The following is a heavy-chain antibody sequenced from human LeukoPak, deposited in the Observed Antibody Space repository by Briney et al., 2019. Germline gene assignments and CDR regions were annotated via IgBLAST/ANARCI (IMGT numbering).Heavy chain of an antibody. CDR3: ARAEQLRGYSGYDPPGVYFDY. D-gene: IGHD5-12*01. J-gene: IGHJ4*02. CDR2: TYYRSKWYN. Sequence: SQTLSLTCAISGDSVSSNSAAWNWIRQSPSRGLEWLGRTYYRSKWYNDYAVSVKSRITINPDTSKNQFSLQLNSVAPEDTAVYYCARAEQLRGYSGYDPPGVYFDYWGQGTLVTVSS. V-gene: IGHV6-1*01. CDR1: GDSVSSNSAA.